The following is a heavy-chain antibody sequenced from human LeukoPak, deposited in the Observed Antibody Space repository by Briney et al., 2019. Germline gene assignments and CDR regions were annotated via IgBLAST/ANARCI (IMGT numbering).Heavy chain of an antibody. CDR2: ITDSGGNT. J-gene: IGHJ4*02. V-gene: IGHV3-23*01. CDR1: EFPFRNYA. CDR3: AKGSSSSRPYYFDY. D-gene: IGHD6-6*01. Sequence: GGSLRLSCTASEFPFRNYAMSWVRQAPGKGLEWVSAITDSGGNTYHADSVKGRFTISRDNSKNTLFLQMNSLRVEDTAVYYCAKGSSSSRPYYFDYWGQRALVTVSS.